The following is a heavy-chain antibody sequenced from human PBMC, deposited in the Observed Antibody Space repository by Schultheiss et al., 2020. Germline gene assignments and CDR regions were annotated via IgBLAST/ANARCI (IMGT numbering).Heavy chain of an antibody. CDR1: GGSISSGGYS. CDR2: IYYSGST. J-gene: IGHJ4*02. D-gene: IGHD3-22*01. CDR3: ARDVGYYDSSGY. V-gene: IGHV4-61*08. Sequence: SQTLSLTCTVSGGSISSGGYSWSWIRQPPGKGLEWIGYIYYSGSTNYNPSLKSRLTISVDTSKNQFSLKLSSVIAADTAVYYCARDVGYYDSSGYWGQGTLVTVSS.